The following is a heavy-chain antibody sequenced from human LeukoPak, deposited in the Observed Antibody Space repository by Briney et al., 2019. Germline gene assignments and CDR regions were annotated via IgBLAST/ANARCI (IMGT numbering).Heavy chain of an antibody. V-gene: IGHV3-33*06. CDR3: AKDAQGIVGAPVNWFDP. CDR2: IWHDGSNK. CDR1: GFTFNKYG. J-gene: IGHJ5*02. Sequence: GGSLRLSCAASGFTFNKYGMHWVRQAPGKGLEWVAVIWHDGSNKKYVESVKGRFTISRDNSKNTVHLQMSSLRGEDTAVYYCAKDAQGIVGAPVNWFDPWGQGTLVTVSS. D-gene: IGHD1-26*01.